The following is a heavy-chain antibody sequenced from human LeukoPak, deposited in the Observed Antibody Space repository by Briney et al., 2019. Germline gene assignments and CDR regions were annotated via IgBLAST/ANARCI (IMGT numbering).Heavy chain of an antibody. Sequence: GASLKVSCKASGYTSTGYYMHSVPQSPGQPLEWMGWINTNIGVTNYAQKLQRRVTMPKESTTSTAYMELSRLRSDHTAVYYCAALVFGVSALDYWGQGRLVTVSS. CDR3: AALVFGVSALDY. CDR1: GYTSTGYY. CDR2: INTNIGVT. J-gene: IGHJ4*02. D-gene: IGHD3-10*01. V-gene: IGHV1-2*03.